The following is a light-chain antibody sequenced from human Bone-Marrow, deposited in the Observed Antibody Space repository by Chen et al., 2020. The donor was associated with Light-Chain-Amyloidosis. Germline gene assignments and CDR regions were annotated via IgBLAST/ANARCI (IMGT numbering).Light chain of an antibody. CDR3: QVWDRSSDRPV. Sequence: SYVLTQPSSVSVAPGQTATIACGGNNIGSTSVHWYQQTPGQAPLLVVYDDSDRPSGIPEGLPGSNSGNTATLTISRVEAGDEADYYCQVWDRSSDRPVFGGGTKLTVL. V-gene: IGLV3-21*02. CDR1: NIGSTS. J-gene: IGLJ3*02. CDR2: DDS.